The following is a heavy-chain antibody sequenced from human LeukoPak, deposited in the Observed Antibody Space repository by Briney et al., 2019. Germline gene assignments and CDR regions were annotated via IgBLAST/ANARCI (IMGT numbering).Heavy chain of an antibody. V-gene: IGHV4-34*01. J-gene: IGHJ4*02. CDR2: INHSGST. Sequence: PSETLSLTCAVYGGSFSGYYWSWIRQPPGKGLEWIGEINHSGSTNYNPSLKRRVTISVDTSKNQFSLKLASVTAADTAVYYCARVVVWAPFDYWGQGTLVTVSS. D-gene: IGHD2-15*01. CDR3: ARVVVWAPFDY. CDR1: GGSFSGYY.